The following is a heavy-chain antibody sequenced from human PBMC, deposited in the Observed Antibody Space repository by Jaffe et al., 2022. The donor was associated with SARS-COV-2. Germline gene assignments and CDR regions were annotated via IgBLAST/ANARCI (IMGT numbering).Heavy chain of an antibody. V-gene: IGHV4-34*01. CDR1: GGSFSGYY. J-gene: IGHJ5*02. CDR2: INHSGST. CDR3: ARARYYDSSGYYYRGGWFDP. D-gene: IGHD3-22*01. Sequence: QVQLQQWGAGLLKPSETLSLTCAVYGGSFSGYYWSWIRQPPGKGLEWIGEINHSGSTNYNPSLKSRVTISVDTSKNQFSLKLSSVTAADTAVYYCARARYYDSSGYYYRGGWFDPWGQGTLVTVSS.